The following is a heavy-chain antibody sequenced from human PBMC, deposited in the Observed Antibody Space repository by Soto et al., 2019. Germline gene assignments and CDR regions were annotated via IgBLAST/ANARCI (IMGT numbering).Heavy chain of an antibody. J-gene: IGHJ6*02. V-gene: IGHV1-2*02. CDR3: ARDGEWLQRYYYYYNGMDV. CDR2: INPNTGGT. CDR1: GYTFSGYY. Sequence: ASVKVSCKASGYTFSGYYMYWVRQAPGQGLEWMGWINPNTGGTNYGQKFQGRVTMTRDTSISTAYMELSRLRSDDTAVYYCARDGEWLQRYYYYYNGMDVWGQGTKVTVSS. D-gene: IGHD5-12*01.